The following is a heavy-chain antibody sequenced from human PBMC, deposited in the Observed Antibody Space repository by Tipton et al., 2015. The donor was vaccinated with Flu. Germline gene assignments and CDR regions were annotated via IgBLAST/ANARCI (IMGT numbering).Heavy chain of an antibody. CDR3: AREATGKFDY. CDR1: GFTFSGHG. J-gene: IGHJ4*02. D-gene: IGHD5-12*01. CDR2: IWYDGSDK. V-gene: IGHV3-33*01. Sequence: SLRLSCAASGFTFSGHGMHWVRQAPGKGLEWVAVIWYDGSDKYYADSVRGRFTISRDNSNNTLYLQMSSLRVGDTAVYFCAREATGKFDYWGQGTLVTVSS.